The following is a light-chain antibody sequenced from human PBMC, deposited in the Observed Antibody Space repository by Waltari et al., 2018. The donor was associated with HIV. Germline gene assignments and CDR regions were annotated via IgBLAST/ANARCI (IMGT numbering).Light chain of an antibody. V-gene: IGKV1-9*01. CDR2: DAS. CDR3: QQLHTFPLT. Sequence: DIQLTQSPSFLSASVGDRVTVACRASQDISDFLAWYQQKPGIAPRLLIYDASTLYTGVPSRFRGSGSGTEFTLTISSLQPEDFASYYCQQLHTFPLTFGRGTKV. J-gene: IGKJ4*01. CDR1: QDISDF.